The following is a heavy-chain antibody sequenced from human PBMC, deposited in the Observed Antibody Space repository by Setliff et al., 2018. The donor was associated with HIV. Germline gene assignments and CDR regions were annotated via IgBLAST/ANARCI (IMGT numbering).Heavy chain of an antibody. V-gene: IGHV4-34*01. D-gene: IGHD3-22*01. CDR1: GGSFSGYY. CDR3: ARGSRLDDSSGYYNY. J-gene: IGHJ4*02. Sequence: SETLSLTCAVYGGSFSGYYWSWIRQPPGKGLEWIGEINHSGSTNYNPSLESRVTISVDTSESQFPLKLTSVTAADTAMYYCARGSRLDDSSGYYNYWGQGTLVTVSS. CDR2: INHSGST.